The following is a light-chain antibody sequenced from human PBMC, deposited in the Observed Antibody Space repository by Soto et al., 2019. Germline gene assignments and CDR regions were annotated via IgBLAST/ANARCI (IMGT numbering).Light chain of an antibody. CDR3: SSYTSTNTLA. J-gene: IGLJ2*01. Sequence: QSVLTQPASVSGSPGQSITLSCTGSDIGGYNYVSWFQHHPGRAPQLIIYEVSNRPSGVSDRFSASKSGNTASLTISGLQAGDEADYYCSSYTSTNTLAFGGGTKLTVL. CDR1: DIGGYNY. CDR2: EVS. V-gene: IGLV2-14*01.